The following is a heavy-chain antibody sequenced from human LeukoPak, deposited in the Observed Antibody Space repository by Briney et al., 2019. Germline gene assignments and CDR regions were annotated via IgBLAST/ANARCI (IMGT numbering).Heavy chain of an antibody. CDR2: IRNDIPKDGINK. V-gene: IGHV3-30*02. Sequence: GGSLRLSCAASGFTFSTYGMNWVRQAPGKGLEWVALIRNDIPKDGINKYYADSVRGRFTISRDNSKNTVYLQMNSLRVADTAMYYCAKGDSNWGQGTLVTVSS. CDR1: GFTFSTYG. J-gene: IGHJ4*02. CDR3: AKGDSN. D-gene: IGHD6-13*01.